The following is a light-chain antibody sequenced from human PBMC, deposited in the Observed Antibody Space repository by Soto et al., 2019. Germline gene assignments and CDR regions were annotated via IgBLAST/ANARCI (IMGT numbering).Light chain of an antibody. J-gene: IGKJ2*01. CDR2: GSS. Sequence: EIVMTQSPASLSVSPGDGATLSCRASQSVASNVAWYQQKPGQGPRPLIHGSSTRAVGVPARFRVSGSGTEFALTISSRHSEDVAFSYCQQYHNWTPQYTFGQGTKLQIK. CDR3: QQYHNWTPQYT. CDR1: QSVASN. V-gene: IGKV3-15*01.